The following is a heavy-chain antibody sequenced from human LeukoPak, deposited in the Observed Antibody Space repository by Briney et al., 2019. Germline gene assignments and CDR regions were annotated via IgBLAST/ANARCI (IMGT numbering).Heavy chain of an antibody. J-gene: IGHJ6*02. CDR3: ARQGTDYYGSGSHYYGMDV. V-gene: IGHV1-8*01. Sequence: ASVNVSCKASGYTFTSYDINWVRQATGQGLEWMGWMNPNSANTGYAQKFQGRVNMTRNTSISTAYMELSSLRSEDTAVYYCARQGTDYYGSGSHYYGMDVWGQGTTVTVSS. CDR2: MNPNSANT. D-gene: IGHD3-10*01. CDR1: GYTFTSYD.